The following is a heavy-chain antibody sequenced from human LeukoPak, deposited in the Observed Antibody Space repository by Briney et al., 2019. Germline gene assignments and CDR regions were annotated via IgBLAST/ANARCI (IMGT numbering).Heavy chain of an antibody. CDR2: IKQDGSEK. J-gene: IGHJ6*03. CDR1: GFTFSSYD. CDR3: AREAGWYYYYYYYMDV. V-gene: IGHV3-7*01. Sequence: QPGGSLRLSCAASGFTFSSYDMHWVRQAPGKGLEWVANIKQDGSEKYYVDSVKGRFTISRDNAKNSLYLQMNSLRAEDTAVYYCAREAGWYYYYYYYMDVWGKGTTVTVSS. D-gene: IGHD2-15*01.